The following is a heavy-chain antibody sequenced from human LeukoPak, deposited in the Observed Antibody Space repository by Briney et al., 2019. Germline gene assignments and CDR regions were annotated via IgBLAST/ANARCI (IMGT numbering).Heavy chain of an antibody. V-gene: IGHV4-59*11. CDR2: IHYSGST. CDR3: SRAGTGFNIPGAY. J-gene: IGHJ4*02. CDR1: GASISSHS. Sequence: SETLSLTCSVSGASISSHSWSWIWQPPREGLEWSGYIHYSGSTNCNHSLTSRVTISLATSKDQFYLNLTSVSAADTAVYYCSRAGTGFNIPGAYWGQGTLVTVSS. D-gene: IGHD1-14*01.